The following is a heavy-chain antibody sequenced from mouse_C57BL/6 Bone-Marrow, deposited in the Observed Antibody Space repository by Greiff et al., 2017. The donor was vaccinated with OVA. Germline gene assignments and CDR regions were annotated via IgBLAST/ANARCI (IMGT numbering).Heavy chain of an antibody. Sequence: QVQLQQPGAELVKPGASVKLSCMASGYTFTSYWMHWVKQRPGQGLEWIGMIHPNSGSTNYNEKFKSKATLTVDKSSSTAYMQLSSLTSEDSAVYYCARRLLRPLAYWGQGTLVTVSA. D-gene: IGHD1-2*01. CDR1: GYTFTSYW. V-gene: IGHV1-64*01. J-gene: IGHJ3*01. CDR3: ARRLLRPLAY. CDR2: IHPNSGST.